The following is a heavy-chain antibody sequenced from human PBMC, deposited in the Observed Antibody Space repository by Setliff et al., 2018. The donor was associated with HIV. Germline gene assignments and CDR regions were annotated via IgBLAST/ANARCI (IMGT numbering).Heavy chain of an antibody. D-gene: IGHD1-26*01. CDR3: ALDCAVVGGTGSLDS. J-gene: IGHJ4*02. CDR2: IEHDGSKK. CDR1: GFTFSTYG. Sequence: SLKISCAVSGFTFSTYGMHWVRQAPGKGLEWVTFIEHDGSKKFYMDSVKGRFTISRDNAKNSLYLQMNSLRVEDTAVYYCALDCAVVGGTGSLDSWGQGTLVTVSS. V-gene: IGHV3-33*03.